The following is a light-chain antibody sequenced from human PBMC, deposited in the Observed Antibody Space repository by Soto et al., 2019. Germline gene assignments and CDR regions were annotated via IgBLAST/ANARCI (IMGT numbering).Light chain of an antibody. Sequence: QSVLAQPPSVSGAPGQKVTISCTGSSSNIGAGYDLHWYQQLPGTAPNLLLYGNSNRPSGVPDRFSGSKSGTSAPLAITGLQAEDEADYYCQSYDSSLSAYVFGTGTKVTVL. CDR1: SSNIGAGYD. V-gene: IGLV1-40*01. J-gene: IGLJ1*01. CDR2: GNS. CDR3: QSYDSSLSAYV.